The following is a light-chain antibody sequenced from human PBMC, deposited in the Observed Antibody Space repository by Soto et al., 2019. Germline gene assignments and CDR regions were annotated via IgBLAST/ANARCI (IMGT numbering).Light chain of an antibody. CDR3: QQYGSSGT. Sequence: EIVMTQSPATLSVSPGDRATLSCRASQSVDNDLAWYQQKPGQPPRLLIYGASTRATGIPARFSGSGSGRDFTLTISGLEPEDFAVYYCQQYGSSGTFGQGTKVDIK. J-gene: IGKJ1*01. CDR1: QSVDND. CDR2: GAS. V-gene: IGKV3-15*01.